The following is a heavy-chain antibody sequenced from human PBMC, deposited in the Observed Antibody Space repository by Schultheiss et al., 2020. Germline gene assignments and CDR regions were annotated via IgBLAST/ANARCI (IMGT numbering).Heavy chain of an antibody. CDR1: GFTFSSYS. D-gene: IGHD6-19*01. V-gene: IGHV3-21*01. CDR2: ISSSSSYI. Sequence: GESLKISCAASGFTFSSYSMNWVRQAPGKGLEWVSSISSSSSYIYYADSVKGRFTISRDNAKNSLYLQMNSLRAEDTAVYYCARSAGYSSGWWGLEDYGMGVWGQGTTVTVSS. J-gene: IGHJ6*02. CDR3: ARSAGYSSGWWGLEDYGMGV.